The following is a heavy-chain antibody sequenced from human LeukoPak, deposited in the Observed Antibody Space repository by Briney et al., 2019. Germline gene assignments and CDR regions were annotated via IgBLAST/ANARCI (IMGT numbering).Heavy chain of an antibody. CDR2: ISGSGGST. J-gene: IGHJ4*02. V-gene: IGHV3-23*01. Sequence: PGGSLRLSCAASGFTFSSYALSWVRQAPGMGLEWVSAISGSGGSTYYADSVKGRFTISRDNSKNMLYLQMNSLRAQDTAVYYCAKDPARSSTWYGEYWGQGTLVAVSS. D-gene: IGHD6-13*01. CDR1: GFTFSSYA. CDR3: AKDPARSSTWYGEY.